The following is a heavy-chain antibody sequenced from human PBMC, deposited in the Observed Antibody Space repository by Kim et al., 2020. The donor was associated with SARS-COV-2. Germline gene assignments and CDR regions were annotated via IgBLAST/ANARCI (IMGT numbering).Heavy chain of an antibody. CDR1: GFTFSSYG. Sequence: RGSLRLSCAASGFTFSSYGMHWVRQAPGKGLEWVAVISYDGSNKYYADSVKGRFTISRDNSKNTLYLQMNSLRAEDTAVYYCAKDLRAYCGGDCSPGAF. CDR2: ISYDGSNK. CDR3: AKDLRAYCGGDCSPGAF. V-gene: IGHV3-30*18. D-gene: IGHD2-21*01. J-gene: IGHJ3*01.